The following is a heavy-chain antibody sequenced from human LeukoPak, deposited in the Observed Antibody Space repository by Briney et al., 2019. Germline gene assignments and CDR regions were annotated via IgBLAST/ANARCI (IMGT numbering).Heavy chain of an antibody. V-gene: IGHV5-51*01. J-gene: IGHJ3*02. Sequence: GESLKISCKGSGYGLTRYWIGWVRQLPGKGLEWMGIIYPGDSDTRYSPSFQGQVTISADKSISTAYLQWSSLKASDTAMYYCAAVGYDAFDIWGQGTMVTVSS. CDR2: IYPGDSDT. D-gene: IGHD1-26*01. CDR3: AAVGYDAFDI. CDR1: GYGLTRYW.